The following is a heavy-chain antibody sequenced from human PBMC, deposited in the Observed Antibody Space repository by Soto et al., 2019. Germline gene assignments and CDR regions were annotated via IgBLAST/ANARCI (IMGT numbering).Heavy chain of an antibody. CDR1: GGSLSDYY. Sequence: QVQLQQWGAGLLKSSETLSLTCAVYGGSLSDYYWSWIRQPPGQGLEWIGEIINSRSTNYNPSLKSRVIILVDTSKNQFSLKVSSVTAADTAVYYCARTPRAVAGTAGMDVWGQGTTVTVSS. CDR2: IINSRST. J-gene: IGHJ6*02. V-gene: IGHV4-34*12. D-gene: IGHD6-19*01. CDR3: ARTPRAVAGTAGMDV.